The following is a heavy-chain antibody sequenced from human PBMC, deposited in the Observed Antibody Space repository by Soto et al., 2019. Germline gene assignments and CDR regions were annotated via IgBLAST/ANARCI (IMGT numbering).Heavy chain of an antibody. Sequence: GGSLRLSCAASGFTFSSYGMHWVRQAPGKGLEWVAVIWYDGSNKYYADSVKGRFTISRDNSKNTLYLQMNSLRAEDTAVYYCARPMAVAGTYYYYGMDVWGQGTTVTVSS. CDR2: IWYDGSNK. CDR3: ARPMAVAGTYYYYGMDV. D-gene: IGHD6-19*01. J-gene: IGHJ6*02. CDR1: GFTFSSYG. V-gene: IGHV3-33*01.